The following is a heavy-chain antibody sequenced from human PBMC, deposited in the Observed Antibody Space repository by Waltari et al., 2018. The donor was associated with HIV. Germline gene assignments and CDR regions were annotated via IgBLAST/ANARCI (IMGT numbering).Heavy chain of an antibody. J-gene: IGHJ4*02. CDR1: GFTFSNAW. CDR2: IKSKAEGGTT. D-gene: IGHD3-22*01. Sequence: EVLLVESGGDLVQPEGCLRLSCAASGFTFSNAWMNWVRQAPGKGPEWVGRIKSKAEGGTTDYAAPVKGRFTISRDDSKNTLYLQMNSLRFEDTAVYYCTTDEFYYGNSGYFDYWGQGTLVTVSS. CDR3: TTDEFYYGNSGYFDY. V-gene: IGHV3-15*05.